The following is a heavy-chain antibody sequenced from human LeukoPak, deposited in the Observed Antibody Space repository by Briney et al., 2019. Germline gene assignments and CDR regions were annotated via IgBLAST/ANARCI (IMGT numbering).Heavy chain of an antibody. D-gene: IGHD3-10*01. CDR2: ISSSGNTI. CDR3: ADLHYYASRY. V-gene: IGHV3-11*01. CDR1: GFTFSDSY. J-gene: IGHJ4*02. Sequence: GGSLRLSCAASGFTFSDSYMSWICQAPGRGLEWVSRISSSGNTIYYADSVKGRFTISRDNAKNSLYLQVNSLRAEDTAVYYCADLHYYASRYWGQGTLVTVSS.